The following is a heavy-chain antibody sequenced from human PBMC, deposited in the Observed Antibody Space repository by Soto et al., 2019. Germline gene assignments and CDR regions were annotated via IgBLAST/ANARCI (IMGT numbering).Heavy chain of an antibody. CDR2: ISYDGSNK. CDR3: AKEARGRSGSYSPGPIGGLDV. Sequence: QVQLVESGGGVVQPGRSLRLSCAASGFTFSSYGMHWVRQAPGKGLEWVAVISYDGSNKYYADSVKGRFTISRDNSKNTLYLQMNSLRAEATAVYYCAKEARGRSGSYSPGPIGGLDVWGQGTTVTVSS. V-gene: IGHV3-30*18. J-gene: IGHJ6*02. CDR1: GFTFSSYG. D-gene: IGHD1-26*01.